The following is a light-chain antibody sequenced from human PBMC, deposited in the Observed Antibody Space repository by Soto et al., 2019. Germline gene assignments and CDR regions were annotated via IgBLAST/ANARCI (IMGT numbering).Light chain of an antibody. V-gene: IGKV3-20*01. Sequence: EIVLTQSPGTLSLSPGERATLSCRASQSVRSDYLAWYQQKPGQAPRLLIYGASSRATGIPDRFSGSGSGTDFTLTISRLEPEDFAVYYCQQYGSTPELPFGGGTKVEIK. CDR1: QSVRSDY. CDR2: GAS. CDR3: QQYGSTPELP. J-gene: IGKJ4*01.